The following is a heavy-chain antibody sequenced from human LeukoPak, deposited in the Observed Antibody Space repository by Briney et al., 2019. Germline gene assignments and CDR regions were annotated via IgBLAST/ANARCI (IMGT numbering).Heavy chain of an antibody. CDR3: ARDLGPYSSSSGAFDI. CDR2: IIPIFGTA. J-gene: IGHJ3*02. V-gene: IGHV1-69*13. CDR1: GGTFSSYA. D-gene: IGHD6-6*01. Sequence: ASVKVSCTASGGTFSSYAISWVRQAPGQGLEWMGGIIPIFGTANYAQKFQGRVTITADESTSTAYMELSSLRSEDTAVYYCARDLGPYSSSSGAFDIWGQGTMVTVSS.